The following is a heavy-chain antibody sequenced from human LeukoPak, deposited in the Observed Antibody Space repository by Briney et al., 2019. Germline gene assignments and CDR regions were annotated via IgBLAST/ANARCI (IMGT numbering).Heavy chain of an antibody. D-gene: IGHD6-19*01. CDR3: AREDGRRYSDIAVAGTGSDAFDI. Sequence: ASVKVSCKASGYTFTGYYMHWVRQAPGQGLEWMGWINPNSGGTNYAQKFQGRVTMTRDTSISTAYMEPSRLRSDDTAVYYCAREDGRRYSDIAVAGTGSDAFDIWGQGTMVTVSS. V-gene: IGHV1-2*02. J-gene: IGHJ3*02. CDR2: INPNSGGT. CDR1: GYTFTGYY.